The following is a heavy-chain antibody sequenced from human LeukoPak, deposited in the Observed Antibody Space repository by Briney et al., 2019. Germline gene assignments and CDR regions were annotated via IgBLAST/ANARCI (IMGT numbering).Heavy chain of an antibody. CDR1: GYTLTELS. V-gene: IGHV1-24*01. J-gene: IGHJ5*02. Sequence: ASVKVSCKVSGYTLTELSMHWVRQAPGKGLEWMGGFVPEDGETIYAQKFQGRVTMTEDTSTDTAYMELSSLRSEDTAVYYCATVSPFWSGYYRSYNWFDPWGQGTLVTVSS. D-gene: IGHD3-3*01. CDR2: FVPEDGET. CDR3: ATVSPFWSGYYRSYNWFDP.